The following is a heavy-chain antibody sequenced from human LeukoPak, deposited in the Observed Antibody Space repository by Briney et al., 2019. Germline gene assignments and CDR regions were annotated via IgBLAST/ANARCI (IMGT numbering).Heavy chain of an antibody. D-gene: IGHD2-2*01. CDR1: GFTFSSHS. CDR2: ISPSGKYI. CDR3: ARDLSSSTSCYSY. V-gene: IGHV3-21*01. Sequence: GGSLRLSCAASGFTFSSHSMNWVGQAPGKGLEGVSSISPSGKYIYYADSVEGRFTISRDNAKNSLYLQMNSLRAEDTAVYYCARDLSSSTSCYSYWGQGTLVTVSS. J-gene: IGHJ4*02.